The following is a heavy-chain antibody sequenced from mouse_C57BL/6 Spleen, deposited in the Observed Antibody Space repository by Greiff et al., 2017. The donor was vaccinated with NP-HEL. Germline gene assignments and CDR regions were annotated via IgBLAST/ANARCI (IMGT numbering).Heavy chain of an antibody. CDR2: IYPGDGDT. Sequence: QVQLKQSGAELVKPGASVKISCKASGYAFSSYWMNWVKQRPGKGLEWIGQIYPGDGDTNYNGKFKGKATLTADKSSSTAYMQLSSLTSEDSAVYFCARSENDYDAWFAYWGQGTLVTVSA. CDR3: ARSENDYDAWFAY. D-gene: IGHD2-4*01. V-gene: IGHV1-80*01. J-gene: IGHJ3*01. CDR1: GYAFSSYW.